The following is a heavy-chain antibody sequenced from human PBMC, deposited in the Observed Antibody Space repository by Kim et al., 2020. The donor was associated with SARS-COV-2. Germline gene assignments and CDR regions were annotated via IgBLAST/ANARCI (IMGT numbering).Heavy chain of an antibody. Sequence: ADSVKGRFTISRDNSKNTLYLQMNSLRAEDTAVYYCARGDQRVDVGVCDDWGQGTLVTVSS. CDR3: ARGDQRVDVGVCDD. V-gene: IGHV3-11*05. J-gene: IGHJ4*02. D-gene: IGHD3-3*01.